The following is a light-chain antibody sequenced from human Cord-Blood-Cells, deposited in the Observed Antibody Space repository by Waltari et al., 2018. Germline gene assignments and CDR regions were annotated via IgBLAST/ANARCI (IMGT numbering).Light chain of an antibody. CDR1: QSISSY. V-gene: IGKV1-39*01. Sequence: DIQMTQSPSSLSASVGDRVTITCRASQSISSYLNWYQQKPGKAPKLLIYAASSLQSGVPSRFSGSGSGTDFTLTISSLQPEDFATYYCQQSYSTPWTFGQGTKLTIK. CDR3: QQSYSTPWT. CDR2: AAS. J-gene: IGKJ1*01.